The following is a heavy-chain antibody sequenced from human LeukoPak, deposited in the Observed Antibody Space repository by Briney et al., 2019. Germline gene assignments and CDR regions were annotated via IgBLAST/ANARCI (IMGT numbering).Heavy chain of an antibody. CDR2: IYTSGGT. V-gene: IGHV4-4*07. J-gene: IGHJ3*02. CDR1: GGSISSYY. CDR3: AREGYYDSSGYYQTDHAFDI. Sequence: SETLSLTCTVSGGSISSYYWSWIRQPAGKGLEWIGRIYTSGGTNYNPSLKSRVTMSVDTSKNQFSLKLSSMTAADTAVYYCAREGYYDSSGYYQTDHAFDIWGQGTMVTVSS. D-gene: IGHD3-22*01.